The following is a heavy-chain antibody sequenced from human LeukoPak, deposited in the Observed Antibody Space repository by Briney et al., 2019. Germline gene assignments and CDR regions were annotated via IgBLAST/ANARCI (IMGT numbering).Heavy chain of an antibody. CDR3: ATASWLHITMVRGVTSGWFDP. CDR2: MNPNSGNT. CDR1: GYTFTSYD. Sequence: ASVKVSCKASGYTFTSYDINWVRQATGQGLEWMGWMNPNSGNTGYAQKFQGRVTMTEDTSTDTAYMELSSLRSEDTAVYYCATASWLHITMVRGVTSGWFDPWGQGTLVTVSS. D-gene: IGHD3-10*01. J-gene: IGHJ5*02. V-gene: IGHV1-8*01.